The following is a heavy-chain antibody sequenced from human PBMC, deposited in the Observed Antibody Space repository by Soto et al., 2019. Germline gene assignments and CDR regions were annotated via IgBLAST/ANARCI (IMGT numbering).Heavy chain of an antibody. Sequence: SETLSLTCSVSGVSLTSGTYYWSCIRQHPGKGLEWIGYIFYRGSTDYNPSLKSRVNISVDTSKNQFPLKLSSVTAAGTAVYYCASTEDFFDYWGQGTLVTVSS. V-gene: IGHV4-31*03. J-gene: IGHJ4*02. CDR2: IFYRGST. CDR1: GVSLTSGTYY. CDR3: ASTEDFFDY.